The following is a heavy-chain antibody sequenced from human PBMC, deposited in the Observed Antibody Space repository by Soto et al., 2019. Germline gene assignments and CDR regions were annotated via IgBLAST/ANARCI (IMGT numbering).Heavy chain of an antibody. V-gene: IGHV3-11*01. D-gene: IGHD3-22*01. J-gene: IGHJ6*02. CDR2: ISSSGSTI. Sequence: QVQLVESGGGLVKPGGSLRLSCAASGFTFSDYYMSWIRQAPGKGLEWVSYISSSGSTIYYADSVKGRFTISRDNAKNPLYLQMNSLRAEDTAVYYCARDLLREIVVVNTYGMDVWGQGTTVTVSS. CDR3: ARDLLREIVVVNTYGMDV. CDR1: GFTFSDYY.